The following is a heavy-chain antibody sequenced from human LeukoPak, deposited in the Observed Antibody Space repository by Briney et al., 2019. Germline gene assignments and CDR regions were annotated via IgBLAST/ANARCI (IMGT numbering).Heavy chain of an antibody. CDR3: ASLTPKRWLQPGLEY. CDR2: INSDGSST. Sequence: GGSLRLSCAASGFTFSSYWMHWVRQAPGKGLVWVSRINSDGSSTSYADSVKGRFTISRDNAKNTLYLQMNSLRAEDTAVYYCASLTPKRWLQPGLEYWGQGTLVTVSS. V-gene: IGHV3-74*01. J-gene: IGHJ4*02. CDR1: GFTFSSYW. D-gene: IGHD5-24*01.